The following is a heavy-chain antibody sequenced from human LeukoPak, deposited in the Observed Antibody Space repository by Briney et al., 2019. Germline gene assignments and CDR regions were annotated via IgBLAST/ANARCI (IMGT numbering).Heavy chain of an antibody. CDR3: AKGFSRIAAAGTEVNY. J-gene: IGHJ4*02. V-gene: IGHV3-43*02. CDR2: ISGDGGST. D-gene: IGHD6-13*01. Sequence: GGSLRLSCAASGFTFDDYAMHWVRQAPGKGLEWVSLISGDGGSTYYADSVKGRFTISRDNSKHSLYPQMNSQRTEDTALYYCAKGFSRIAAAGTEVNYWGRGTLVTVSS. CDR1: GFTFDDYA.